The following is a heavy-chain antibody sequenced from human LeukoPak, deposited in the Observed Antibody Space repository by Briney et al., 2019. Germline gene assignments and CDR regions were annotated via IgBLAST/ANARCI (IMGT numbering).Heavy chain of an antibody. V-gene: IGHV3-9*01. CDR2: ISWNSGSI. J-gene: IGHJ3*02. CDR3: AGGLGTLHDAFDI. CDR1: GFTFDDYA. D-gene: IGHD4-23*01. Sequence: GGSLRLSCAASGFTFDDYAMHWVRQAPGKGLEWVSGISWNSGSIGYADSVKGRFIISRDNAKNSLYLQMNSLRAEDTALYYCAGGLGTLHDAFDIWGQGTMVTVSS.